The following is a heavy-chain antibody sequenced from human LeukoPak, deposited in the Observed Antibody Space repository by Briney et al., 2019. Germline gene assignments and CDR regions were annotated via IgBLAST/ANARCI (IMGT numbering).Heavy chain of an antibody. Sequence: SETLSLTCTVSGGSISSYYWSWIRQPPGKGLEWIGYIYYSGSTNYNPSLKSRVTISGDSSKNQFSLKLSSVTAADTAVYYCARRNTRYYDILTGYLRSDAFDIWGQGTMGTVSS. CDR3: ARRNTRYYDILTGYLRSDAFDI. CDR1: GGSISSYY. J-gene: IGHJ3*02. V-gene: IGHV4-59*08. CDR2: IYYSGST. D-gene: IGHD3-9*01.